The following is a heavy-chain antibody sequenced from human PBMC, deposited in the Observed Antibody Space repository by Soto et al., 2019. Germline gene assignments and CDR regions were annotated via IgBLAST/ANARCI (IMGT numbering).Heavy chain of an antibody. CDR3: AKSPFWGDSNFDY. CDR2: ISGSVGST. D-gene: IGHD3-16*01. J-gene: IGHJ4*02. CDR1: GFTFSNYA. V-gene: IGHV3-23*01. Sequence: PGGSLRLSCAASGFTFSNYAMSWVRQAPGKGLEWVSAISGSVGSTYSADSVKGRFTISRDNSKNTLYLQMNSLRAEGTAVYYCAKSPFWGDSNFDYWGQGTLVTVSS.